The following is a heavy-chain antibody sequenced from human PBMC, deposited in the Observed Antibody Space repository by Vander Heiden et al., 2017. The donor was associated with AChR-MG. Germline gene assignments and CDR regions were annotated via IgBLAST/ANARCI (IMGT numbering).Heavy chain of an antibody. Sequence: QAQRVQSGAEVQKPAASVKVSCKASGDTSASYDINWVRQATGQGLEWMGWMNPNSGNTGYAQKFQGRVTMTRNTSISTAYMELSSLRSEDTAVYYCARGRVVVAATVWFDPWGQGTLVTVSS. CDR2: MNPNSGNT. D-gene: IGHD2-15*01. CDR3: ARGRVVVAATVWFDP. V-gene: IGHV1-8*01. J-gene: IGHJ5*02. CDR1: GDTSASYD.